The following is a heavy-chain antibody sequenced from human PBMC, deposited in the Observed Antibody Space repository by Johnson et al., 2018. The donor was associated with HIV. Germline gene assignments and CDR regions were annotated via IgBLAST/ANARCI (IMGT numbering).Heavy chain of an antibody. V-gene: IGHV3-30*04. CDR1: GFTFSSYA. D-gene: IGHD1-26*01. CDR2: ISYDGSNK. CDR3: ARSQYSGRTGGAFDI. J-gene: IGHJ3*02. Sequence: QVQLVESGGGVVQPGRSLRLSCAASGFTFSSYAMHWVRQAPGTGLEWVAVISYDGSNKYYADSVNGRFPISSDNSKNTLYLQMNSLRAEDTAVYYCARSQYSGRTGGAFDIWGQGTMVTVSS.